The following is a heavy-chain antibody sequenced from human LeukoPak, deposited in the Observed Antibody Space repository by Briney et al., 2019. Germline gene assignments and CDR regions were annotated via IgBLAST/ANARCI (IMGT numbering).Heavy chain of an antibody. V-gene: IGHV4-39*01. J-gene: IGHJ4*02. CDR3: TRQEVVYCCGGSCYAHFDY. Sequence: SETLSLTCTVSGFSISSSNKYWGWIRQPPGRGLEWVGSLSYSGSAYYNSSLKSRVTISVDTSRNQFSLKLISVTAADTDVYYCTRQEVVYCCGGSCYAHFDYWCRGTLVTVSS. CDR1: GFSISSSNKY. CDR2: LSYSGSA. D-gene: IGHD2-15*01.